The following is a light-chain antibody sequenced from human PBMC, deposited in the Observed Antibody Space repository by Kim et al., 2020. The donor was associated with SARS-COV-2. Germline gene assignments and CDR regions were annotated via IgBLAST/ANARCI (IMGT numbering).Light chain of an antibody. V-gene: IGKV1-27*01. CDR1: QDFSNY. J-gene: IGKJ2*01. CDR3: TKYNSLSHT. CDR2: PAY. Sequence: CVRDSVHLPRRARQDFSNYLAGFQQKPGKAPKVLIYPAYSLQPGVPSRFSGSGSGTDFPLNHRSLAPEGVGTFFCTKYNSLSHTFGQETNLE.